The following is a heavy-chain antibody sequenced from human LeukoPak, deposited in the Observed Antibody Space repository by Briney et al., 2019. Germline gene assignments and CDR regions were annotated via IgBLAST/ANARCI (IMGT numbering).Heavy chain of an antibody. D-gene: IGHD3-10*02. CDR1: GFTFSSYA. CDR3: ARVTMFAYYFDY. V-gene: IGHV3-23*01. Sequence: GGSLRLSCAASGFTFSSYAMSWVRQAPGKGLEWVSAISGSGGSTYYADSVKGRFTISRDNAKKSLYLQMNSLRPEDTAVYYCARVTMFAYYFDYWGQGTLVTVSS. J-gene: IGHJ4*02. CDR2: ISGSGGST.